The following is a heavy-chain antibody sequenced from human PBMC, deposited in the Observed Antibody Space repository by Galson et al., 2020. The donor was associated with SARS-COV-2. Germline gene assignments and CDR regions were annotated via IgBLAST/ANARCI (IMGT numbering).Heavy chain of an antibody. Sequence: GGSLRLSCAASGFTFSSYSMHWVRQAPGKGLEWVAVISYDGSNKYYADSVKGRFTISRDNSKNTLYLQMNSLRAEDTAVYYCARVTSGSYFGYFDYWGQGTLFTVSS. CDR2: ISYDGSNK. V-gene: IGHV3-30*04. D-gene: IGHD1-26*01. CDR3: ARVTSGSYFGYFDY. J-gene: IGHJ4*02. CDR1: GFTFSSYS.